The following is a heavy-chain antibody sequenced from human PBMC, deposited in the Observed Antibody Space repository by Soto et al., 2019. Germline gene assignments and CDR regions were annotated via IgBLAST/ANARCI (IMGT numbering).Heavy chain of an antibody. CDR1: GGSVSIYY. V-gene: IGHV4-59*02. Sequence: SGTLYLTCTVSGGSVSIYYWSWIRQPPGKGLEWIGYIYYSGSTNYNPSLKSRVTISVDTSQNQFSLKLNSVTAADTAVYFCAGKPNALSFFDYWGQGALVTVSS. CDR3: AGKPNALSFFDY. J-gene: IGHJ4*02. CDR2: IYYSGST. D-gene: IGHD2-8*01.